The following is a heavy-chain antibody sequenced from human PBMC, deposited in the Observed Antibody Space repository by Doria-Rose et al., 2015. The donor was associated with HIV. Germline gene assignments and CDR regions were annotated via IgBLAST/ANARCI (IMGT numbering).Heavy chain of an antibody. V-gene: IGHV2-26*01. D-gene: IGHD6-13*01. CDR1: GVSLSSPGMG. J-gene: IGHJ4*02. CDR2: IFSDDER. Sequence: QESGPVLVKPTETLTLTCTVSGVSLSSPGMGVSWIRQPPGKALEWLAHIFSDDERSYNTSLKSRLTISRGASKSQVVLTMTDMDPVDTATYYCARIKSSRWYHKYYFDFWGQGTLVIVSA. CDR3: ARIKSSRWYHKYYFDF.